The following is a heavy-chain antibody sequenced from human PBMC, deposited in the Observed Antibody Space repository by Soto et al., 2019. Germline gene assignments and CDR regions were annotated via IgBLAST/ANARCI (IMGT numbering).Heavy chain of an antibody. CDR3: ARDRPAYDSGWDEDYYMDV. J-gene: IGHJ6*03. D-gene: IGHD6-19*01. CDR2: ITSSSSYT. Sequence: EVQLVESGGGLVRPGGSLRLSCAASGFSFSDYSMNWVRQAPGKGLEWVAFITSSSSYTYYADSVKGRFTISRDNAKNSLYLATSSLRDEDTAVYVCARDRPAYDSGWDEDYYMDVWGKGTTVTVS. CDR1: GFSFSDYS. V-gene: IGHV3-21*01.